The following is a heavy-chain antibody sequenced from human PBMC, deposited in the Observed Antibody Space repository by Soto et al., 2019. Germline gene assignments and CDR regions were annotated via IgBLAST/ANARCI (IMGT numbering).Heavy chain of an antibody. D-gene: IGHD6-19*01. V-gene: IGHV4-39*01. CDR2: IYYNGRT. CDR3: ARQEGYMSGCQGD. CDR1: GGSISSSSYY. J-gene: IGHJ4*02. Sequence: QLQLQESGPGLVKPSETLSLTCNVSGGSISSSSYYWGWIRQPPGEGLEWIGSIYYNGRTNYNPSFQSRVTISQDTSKNQFSLKMSSVTAADTAVYYCARQEGYMSGCQGDWGQGTLVTVSS.